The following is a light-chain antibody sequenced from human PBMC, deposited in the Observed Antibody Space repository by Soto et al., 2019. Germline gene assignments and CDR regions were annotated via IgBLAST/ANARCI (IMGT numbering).Light chain of an antibody. CDR1: QSVSSTL. V-gene: IGKV3D-20*02. CDR3: QQRSNWPLT. CDR2: GVS. Sequence: ELVLTQSPVALSLSSGERATLSCRASQSVSSTLLTWYQQKPGQAPRLLIYGVSSRATGIPDRFSGSGSGTDFTLTISRVEPEDFAVYYCQQRSNWPLTFGGGTKVEIK. J-gene: IGKJ4*01.